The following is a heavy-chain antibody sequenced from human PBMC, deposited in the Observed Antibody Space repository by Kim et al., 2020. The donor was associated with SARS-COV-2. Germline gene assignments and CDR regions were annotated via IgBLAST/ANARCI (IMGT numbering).Heavy chain of an antibody. Sequence: SADSVTGRFTISRDNAKNSLYLQMNSLRAEDTAVYYCARDDSSSWYWFDPWGQGTLVTVSS. V-gene: IGHV3-11*05. CDR3: ARDDSSSWYWFDP. D-gene: IGHD6-13*01. J-gene: IGHJ5*02.